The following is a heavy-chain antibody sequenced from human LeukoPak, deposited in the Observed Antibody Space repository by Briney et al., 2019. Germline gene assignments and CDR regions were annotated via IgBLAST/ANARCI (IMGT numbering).Heavy chain of an antibody. J-gene: IGHJ6*02. D-gene: IGHD2-2*01. CDR1: GGTFSSYA. CDR2: IIPIFGIA. Sequence: GASVKVSCKASGGTFSSYAISWVRQAPGQGLEWMGRIIPIFGIANYAQKFQGRVTITADKSTSTAYMELSSLRSEDTAVYYCASHIVVVPAAPYYYYGMDVWGQGTTVTVSS. CDR3: ASHIVVVPAAPYYYYGMDV. V-gene: IGHV1-69*04.